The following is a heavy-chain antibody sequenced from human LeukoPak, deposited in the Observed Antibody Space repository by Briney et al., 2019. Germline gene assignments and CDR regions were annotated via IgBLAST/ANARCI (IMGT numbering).Heavy chain of an antibody. CDR1: GYTFTGYY. V-gene: IGHV1-2*02. D-gene: IGHD2-2*01. Sequence: APVKVSCKASGYTFTGYYMHWVRQATGQGLEWMGWINPNSGGTNYAQKFQGRVTMTRDTSISTAYMELSRLRSDDTAVYYCAFIGRYCSSTSCSFDYWGQGTLVTVSS. J-gene: IGHJ4*02. CDR2: INPNSGGT. CDR3: AFIGRYCSSTSCSFDY.